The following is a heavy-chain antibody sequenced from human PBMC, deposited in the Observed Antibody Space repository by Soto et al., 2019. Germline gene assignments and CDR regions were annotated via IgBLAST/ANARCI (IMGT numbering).Heavy chain of an antibody. J-gene: IGHJ4*02. V-gene: IGHV1-3*01. CDR3: ARESNHYQDFFQN. Sequence: ASVKVSCKTSGYPFPSFEVHWIRQAPGQRPEWMGGISNAGSGNTRYSQKFQDRLTITGDKRATTVYMALSSLTSEDTATYYCARESNHYQDFFQNWGQGTQVTVS. CDR1: GYPFPSFE. D-gene: IGHD2-2*01. CDR2: ISNAGSGNT.